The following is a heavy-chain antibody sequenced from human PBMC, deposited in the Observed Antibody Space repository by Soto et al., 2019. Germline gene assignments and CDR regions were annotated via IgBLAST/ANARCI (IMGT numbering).Heavy chain of an antibody. V-gene: IGHV3-9*01. CDR1: GINFDDFA. Sequence: VQLVESGGGLVQPGGSRRLSCVVSGINFDDFAMHWVRQVPGKGLEWVSGINWDSEDIGYADSVKGRFTISRDNAKNSLYLQMNSLKAEDTALYYCAKDTAPGFYVANGHLDSWGQGTPVTVSS. J-gene: IGHJ4*02. CDR2: INWDSEDI. CDR3: AKDTAPGFYVANGHLDS. D-gene: IGHD2-8*01.